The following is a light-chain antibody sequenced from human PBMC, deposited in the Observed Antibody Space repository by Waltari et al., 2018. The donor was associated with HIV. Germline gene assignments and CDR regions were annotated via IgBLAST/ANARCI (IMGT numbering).Light chain of an antibody. CDR3: SSYSSTNTLGV. V-gene: IGLV2-14*01. CDR2: GVT. CDR1: SSDVGGYNY. Sequence: QSALTQPASVSGSPGQSITISCTGASSDVGGYNYVSWYQHHPGKAPKLKIYGVTNRPAGVSNRFSCSKSGNTASLTISGLQPEDEADYYCSSYSSTNTLGVFGGGTILTVL. J-gene: IGLJ3*02.